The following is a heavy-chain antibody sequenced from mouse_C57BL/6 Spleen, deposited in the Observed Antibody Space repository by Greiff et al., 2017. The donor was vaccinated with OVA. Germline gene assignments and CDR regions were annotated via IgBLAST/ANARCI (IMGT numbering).Heavy chain of an antibody. D-gene: IGHD4-1*01. CDR3: ARAGLGPYFDY. Sequence: QVQLQQSGPELVKPGASVKISCKASGYAFSSSWMNWVKQRPGKGLEWIGRIYPGDGDTNYNGKFKGKATLTADKSSSTAYMQLSSLTSEDSAVYFCARAGLGPYFDYWGQGTTLTVSS. J-gene: IGHJ2*01. CDR1: GYAFSSSW. CDR2: IYPGDGDT. V-gene: IGHV1-82*01.